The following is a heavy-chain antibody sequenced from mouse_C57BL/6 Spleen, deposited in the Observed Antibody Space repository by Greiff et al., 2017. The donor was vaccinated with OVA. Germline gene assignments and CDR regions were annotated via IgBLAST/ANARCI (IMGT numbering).Heavy chain of an antibody. V-gene: IGHV1-26*01. CDR3: ARAVPLYFDY. Sequence: EVQLQQSGPELVKPGASVKISCKASGYTFTDYYMNWVKQSHGKSLEWIGDINPNNGGTSYNQKFKGKATLTVDKSSSTAYIELRSLTSEDSAVYYCARAVPLYFDYWGQGTTLTVSS. CDR2: INPNNGGT. CDR1: GYTFTDYY. J-gene: IGHJ2*01.